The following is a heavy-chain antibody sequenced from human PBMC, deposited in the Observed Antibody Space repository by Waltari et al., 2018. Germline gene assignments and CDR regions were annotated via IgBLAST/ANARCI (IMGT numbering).Heavy chain of an antibody. CDR1: GFTFSSYS. Sequence: EVQLVESGGGLVKPGGSLRLSCAASGFTFSSYSMNWVRQAPGKGLEWVSSISSSSSYIYYADSVKGRFTISRDNAKNSLYLQMNSLRAEDTAVYYCARPTGWELLGVYYYYMDVWGKGTTVTVSS. CDR3: ARPTGWELLGVYYYYMDV. V-gene: IGHV3-21*01. D-gene: IGHD1-26*01. CDR2: ISSSSSYI. J-gene: IGHJ6*03.